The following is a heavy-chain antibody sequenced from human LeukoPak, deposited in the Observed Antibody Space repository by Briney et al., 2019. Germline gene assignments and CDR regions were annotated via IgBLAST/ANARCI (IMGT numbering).Heavy chain of an antibody. J-gene: IGHJ3*02. CDR3: ASSSGWYGDAFDI. V-gene: IGHV3-53*04. D-gene: IGHD6-19*01. CDR2: IYSGGST. CDR1: GFTVSSNY. Sequence: GGSLRLSCAASGFTVSSNYMSWVCQAPGKGLEWVSVIYSGGSTYYADSVKGRFTISRHNSKNTLYLQMNSLRAEDTAVHYCASSSGWYGDAFDIWGQGTMVTVSS.